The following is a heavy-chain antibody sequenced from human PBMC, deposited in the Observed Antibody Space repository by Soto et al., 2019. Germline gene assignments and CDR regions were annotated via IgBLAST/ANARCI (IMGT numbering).Heavy chain of an antibody. J-gene: IGHJ6*03. CDR2: IIPILGIA. V-gene: IGHV1-69*02. CDR3: TTGPHIAVGYYYYYMDV. CDR1: GGTFSSYT. D-gene: IGHD6-19*01. Sequence: QVQLVQSGAEVKKPGSSVKVSCKASGGTFSSYTISWVRQAPGQGLEWMGRIIPILGIANYAQKFQGRVTITADKSTSTAYMELSSLRSEDTAVYHCTTGPHIAVGYYYYYMDVWGKGTTVTVSS.